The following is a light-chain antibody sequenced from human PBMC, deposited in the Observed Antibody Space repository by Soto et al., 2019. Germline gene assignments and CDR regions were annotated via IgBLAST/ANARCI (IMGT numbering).Light chain of an antibody. CDR1: SGHSSYA. Sequence: QAVVTQSPSASASLGASVKLTCTLSSGHSSYAIAWHQQQQEKGPRYLKNLNSDGSHTKGDGIPDRFSGSSSGAERYLTISCLQSEDEADYYCQTWGTGYWVFGGGTKLTVL. CDR3: QTWGTGYWV. J-gene: IGLJ3*02. V-gene: IGLV4-69*01. CDR2: LNSDGSH.